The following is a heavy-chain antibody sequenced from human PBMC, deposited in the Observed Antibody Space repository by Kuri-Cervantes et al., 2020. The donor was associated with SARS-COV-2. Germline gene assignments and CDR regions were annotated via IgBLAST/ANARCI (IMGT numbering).Heavy chain of an antibody. CDR3: ARPRGIVVVPAAMGGAFDI. CDR2: ISAYNGNT. CDR1: VYTFTSYG. V-gene: IGHV1-18*01. J-gene: IGHJ3*02. D-gene: IGHD2-2*01. Sequence: ASVKVSCKASVYTFTSYGISWVRQAPGQGLEWMGWISAYNGNTNYAQKLQGRVTMTTDTSTSTAYMELRSLRSDDTAVYYCARPRGIVVVPAAMGGAFDIWGQGTMVTVSS.